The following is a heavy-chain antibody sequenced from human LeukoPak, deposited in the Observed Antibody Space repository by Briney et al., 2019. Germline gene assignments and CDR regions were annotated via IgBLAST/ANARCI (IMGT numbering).Heavy chain of an antibody. CDR3: VRGSADTPMAPVFY. CDR2: ISGHNGNT. D-gene: IGHD5-18*01. J-gene: IGHJ4*02. V-gene: IGHV1-18*01. CDR1: GYTFASYG. Sequence: GASLKVSCKASGYTFASYGMTWVRQAPGQGLEWMGWISGHNGNTNYVQKVQGRVTMTTDTSTSTAYMELRSLRSDDTAVYYCVRGSADTPMAPVFYWGQGTLVTVSS.